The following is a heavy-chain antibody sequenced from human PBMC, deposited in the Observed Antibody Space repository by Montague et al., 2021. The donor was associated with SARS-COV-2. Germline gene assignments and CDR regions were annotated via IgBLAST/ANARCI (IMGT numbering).Heavy chain of an antibody. CDR1: GGSFSGYY. J-gene: IGHJ6*03. CDR2: INHSGST. D-gene: IGHD2-2*01. V-gene: IGHV4-34*01. CDR3: ARARQDVVVPALGIGAYYYYYYMDV. Sequence: SETLSLTCAVYGGSFSGYYWRWIRQPPGKGLERIGEINHSGSTNYNPSLKSRVTISVDTSKNQFSLKLSSVTAADTAVYYCARARQDVVVPALGIGAYYYYYYMDVWGKGTTVTVSS.